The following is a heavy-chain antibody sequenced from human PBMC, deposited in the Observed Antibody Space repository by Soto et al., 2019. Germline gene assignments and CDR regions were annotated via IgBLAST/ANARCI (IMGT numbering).Heavy chain of an antibody. V-gene: IGHV1-3*01. D-gene: IGHD3-3*01. CDR2: INAGNGNT. CDR1: GYTFTSYA. J-gene: IGHJ4*02. CDR3: ARPYYDFWSGYLY. Sequence: QVQLVQSGAEVKKPGASVKVSCKASGYTFTSYAMHWVRQAPGQRLEWMGWINAGNGNTKYSQKFQGRVTITRDTSASTADMELSSLRSEDTAVYYCARPYYDFWSGYLYWGQGTLVTVSS.